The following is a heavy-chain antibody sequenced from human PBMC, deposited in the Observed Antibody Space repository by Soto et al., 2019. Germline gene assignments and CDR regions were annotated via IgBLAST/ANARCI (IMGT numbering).Heavy chain of an antibody. J-gene: IGHJ4*02. V-gene: IGHV3-30-3*01. CDR3: VRDKSPYSSGWHNRHFDY. Sequence: PGGSLRLSCAASGFTFSSYAMHWVRQAPGKGLEWVAVISYDGSNKYYADSAKGRFTISRDNSKNTLELQMSSLRGEDTAVYYCVRDKSPYSSGWHNRHFDYWGQGTLVTVSS. CDR1: GFTFSSYA. D-gene: IGHD6-19*01. CDR2: ISYDGSNK.